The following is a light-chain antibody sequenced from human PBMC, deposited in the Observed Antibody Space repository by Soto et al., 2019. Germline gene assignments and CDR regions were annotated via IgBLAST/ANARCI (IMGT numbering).Light chain of an antibody. CDR1: QSISNY. J-gene: IGKJ3*01. CDR2: DAS. CDR3: QQRSDGLFT. Sequence: DIVLTQSPATLSLSPGERATLSCRASQSISNYLGWYQQKPGQAPRLLIYDASNRATGIPTRFSGSGSGTDFTLTISNLEPEDFAVYCCQQRSDGLFTFGPGTKVDVK. V-gene: IGKV3-11*01.